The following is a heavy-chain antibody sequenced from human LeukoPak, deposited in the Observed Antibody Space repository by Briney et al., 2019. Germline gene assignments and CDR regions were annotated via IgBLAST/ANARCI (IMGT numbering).Heavy chain of an antibody. CDR2: ILNSGST. J-gene: IGHJ4*02. Sequence: PSETLSLTCAASGYSISSGDYWGWIRQPPGKGLEWIGSILNSGSTYYNPSLKSRVTISADTSKRHFSLKLSSVTAADTAVYYCARSRSEPLGNGGSFDYWGQGTQVTVSS. CDR1: GYSISSGDY. V-gene: IGHV4-38-2*01. CDR3: ARSRSEPLGNGGSFDY. D-gene: IGHD3-16*01.